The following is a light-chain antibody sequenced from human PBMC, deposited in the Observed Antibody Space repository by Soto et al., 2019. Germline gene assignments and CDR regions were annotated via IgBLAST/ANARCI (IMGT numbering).Light chain of an antibody. CDR2: DAS. CDR1: QSVSRF. J-gene: IGKJ4*01. V-gene: IGKV1-5*01. CDR3: QQFDSFPLT. Sequence: DIQMTQSPSALSASVGDRVIITCRASQSVSRFLAWYQLKPGKAPKLLIFDASTLARGVPSRFSGSGSGTYFTLTIRSLQPDDFASYFCQQFDSFPLTFGGGTKVEI.